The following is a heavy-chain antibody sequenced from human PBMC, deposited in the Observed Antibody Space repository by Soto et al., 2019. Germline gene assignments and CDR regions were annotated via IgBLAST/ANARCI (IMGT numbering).Heavy chain of an antibody. Sequence: ASVKVSCKASGYTFTSYDINWVRQATGQGLEWMGWMNPNSGNTGYAQKFQGRVTMTRNTSIGTAYMELSSLRSEDTAVYYCARRGYSSSWYYYYYGMDVWGQGTTVTVSS. CDR1: GYTFTSYD. CDR2: MNPNSGNT. V-gene: IGHV1-8*01. J-gene: IGHJ6*02. D-gene: IGHD6-13*01. CDR3: ARRGYSSSWYYYYYGMDV.